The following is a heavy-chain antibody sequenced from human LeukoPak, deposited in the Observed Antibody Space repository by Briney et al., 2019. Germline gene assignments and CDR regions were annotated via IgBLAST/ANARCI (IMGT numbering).Heavy chain of an antibody. Sequence: QAGGSLRLSCAASGFTVSSNYMSWVRQAPGKGLEWVSVIYSGGSTYYADSVKGRFTISRDNSKNTLYLQMNSLRAEDTAVYYCARDQGNYYDSSDAFDIWGQGTMVTVSS. CDR1: GFTVSSNY. V-gene: IGHV3-53*01. CDR2: IYSGGST. CDR3: ARDQGNYYDSSDAFDI. J-gene: IGHJ3*02. D-gene: IGHD3-22*01.